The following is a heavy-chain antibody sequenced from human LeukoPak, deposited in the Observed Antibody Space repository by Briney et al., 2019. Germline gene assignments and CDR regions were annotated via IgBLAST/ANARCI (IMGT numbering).Heavy chain of an antibody. V-gene: IGHV3-30-3*01. J-gene: IGHJ6*03. D-gene: IGHD4-11*01. Sequence: GGSLRLSCGASRFNLINDAMHWVRQSPGRGGEWVAIISIDGDYTSYADSLKGRFTISRDNAKNSLCMQMTSLTAEDTGVYDCARVSYSQIYYYMSVWGKATTVTVSS. CDR3: ARVSYSQIYYYMSV. CDR2: ISIDGDYT. CDR1: RFNLINDA.